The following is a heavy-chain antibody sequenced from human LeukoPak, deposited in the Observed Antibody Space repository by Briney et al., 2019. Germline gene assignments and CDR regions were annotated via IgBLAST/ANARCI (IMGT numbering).Heavy chain of an antibody. CDR2: IRSQHYGGTA. V-gene: IGHV3-49*03. CDR1: GFTFGDYD. D-gene: IGHD2/OR15-2a*01. CDR3: TRGKLHKNTWADY. Sequence: GGSLRLSCIVSGFTFGDYDMSWFRQAPGRGLEWVGFIRSQHYGGTAEYAASVKGRFTISREDSRSIAYLQMNSLKTDDTAVYYCTRGKLHKNTWADYWGQGTLVTVSS. J-gene: IGHJ4*02.